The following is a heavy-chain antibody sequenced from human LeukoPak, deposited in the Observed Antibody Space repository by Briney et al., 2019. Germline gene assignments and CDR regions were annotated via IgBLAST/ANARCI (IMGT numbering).Heavy chain of an antibody. V-gene: IGHV3-7*05. Sequence: GGSLRLSCAASGFTFSSYWMSWVRQAPGKGLECLANKKQDGSEKYYVDSVKGRFTISRDNAKNSLYLQMNSLRAEDTAVYYCARDYDFWSGYFFDYWGQGTLVTVSS. CDR3: ARDYDFWSGYFFDY. J-gene: IGHJ4*02. D-gene: IGHD3-3*01. CDR1: GFTFSSYW. CDR2: KKQDGSEK.